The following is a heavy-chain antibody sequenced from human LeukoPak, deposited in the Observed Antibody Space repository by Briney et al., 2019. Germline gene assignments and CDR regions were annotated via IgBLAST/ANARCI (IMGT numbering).Heavy chain of an antibody. D-gene: IGHD3-3*01. CDR1: GGSISSYY. J-gene: IGHJ4*02. CDR3: ARTYDDLEFDY. V-gene: IGHV4-59*01. Sequence: SETLSLTCTVPGGSISSYYWSWIRQPPGKGLEWIGYIYYSGSTNYNPSLKSRVTISVDTSKNQFSLKLSSVTAADTAVYYCARTYDDLEFDYWGQGTLVTVSS. CDR2: IYYSGST.